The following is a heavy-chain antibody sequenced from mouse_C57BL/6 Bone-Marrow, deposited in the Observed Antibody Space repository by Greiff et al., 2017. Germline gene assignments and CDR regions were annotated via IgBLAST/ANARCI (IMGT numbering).Heavy chain of an antibody. V-gene: IGHV1-15*01. D-gene: IGHD1-1*02. J-gene: IGHJ3*01. CDR3: SLWRGFAY. Sequence: QVQLQQSGAELVRPGASVKLSCKASGYTFTGDEMHWVKQTPVHGLEWIGAIDPETGGTAYNQKFKGKAILTADTSSSTAYMELRSLTSEDSAVYYCSLWRGFAYWGQGTLVTVSA. CDR2: IDPETGGT. CDR1: GYTFTGDE.